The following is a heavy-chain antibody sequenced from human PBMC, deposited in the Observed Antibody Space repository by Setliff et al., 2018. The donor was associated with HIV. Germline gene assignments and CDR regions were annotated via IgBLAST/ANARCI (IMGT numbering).Heavy chain of an antibody. CDR2: IKQDGSDTI. CDR3: ARDWRHGYDLNFDY. V-gene: IGHV3-7*01. J-gene: IGHJ4*02. D-gene: IGHD5-12*01. Sequence: PGGSLRLSCAASGSTFDDYGMSWVRQAPGKGLEWVASIKQDGSDTIYYADSVKGRFTISRDNAKNSLYLQMNSLRAEDTAMYYCARDWRHGYDLNFDYWGQGTLVTVSS. CDR1: GSTFDDYG.